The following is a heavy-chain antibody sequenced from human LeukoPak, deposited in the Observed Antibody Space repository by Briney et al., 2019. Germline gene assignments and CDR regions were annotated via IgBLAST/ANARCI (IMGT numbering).Heavy chain of an antibody. J-gene: IGHJ3*02. D-gene: IGHD5-12*01. V-gene: IGHV3-30-3*01. CDR1: GFTFSSYA. Sequence: PGGSLRLSCAASGFTFSSYAMHWVRQAPGKGLEWVAVISYDGSNKYYADSVKGRFTISRDNSKNTLYLQMNSLRAEDTAVYYCAREPPYDVAFDIWGQGTMVTVSS. CDR3: AREPPYDVAFDI. CDR2: ISYDGSNK.